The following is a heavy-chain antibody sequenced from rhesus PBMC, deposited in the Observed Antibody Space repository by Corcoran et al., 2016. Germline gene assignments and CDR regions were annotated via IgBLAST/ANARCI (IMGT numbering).Heavy chain of an antibody. V-gene: IGHV4-169*01. Sequence: QLQLQESGPGLVKPSETLSVTCAVSGGSISSSYWSWIRQAPGKGLEWIGYIYGSGNSTNYNPSLKSRVTLSVDTSKNQLSLKLSSVTTADTAVYYCARLYGNYWYFDLWGPGTPITISS. J-gene: IGHJ2*01. D-gene: IGHD4-35*01. CDR2: IYGSGNST. CDR1: GGSISSSY. CDR3: ARLYGNYWYFDL.